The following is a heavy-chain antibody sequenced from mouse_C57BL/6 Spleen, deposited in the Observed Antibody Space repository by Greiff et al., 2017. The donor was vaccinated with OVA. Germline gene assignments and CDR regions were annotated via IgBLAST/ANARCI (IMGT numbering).Heavy chain of an antibody. CDR1: GYTFTDYY. CDR2: INPNNGGT. Sequence: EVQLQQSGPELVKPGASVKISCKASGYTFTDYYMNWVKQSHGKSLEWIGDINPNNGGTSYNQKFKGKATLTVDKSSSTAYMERRSLTSEDSAVYYCASPAWFAYWGQGTLVTVSA. V-gene: IGHV1-26*01. CDR3: ASPAWFAY. J-gene: IGHJ3*01.